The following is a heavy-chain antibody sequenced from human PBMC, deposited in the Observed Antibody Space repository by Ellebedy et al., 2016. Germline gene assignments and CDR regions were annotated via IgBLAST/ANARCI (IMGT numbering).Heavy chain of an antibody. J-gene: IGHJ4*02. V-gene: IGHV4-59*08. CDR3: ARHNDLGGSGSYCEDS. CDR2: TYYSGST. CDR1: GSSTSRNY. Sequence: SETLSLXCTVSGSSTSRNYWTWIRQPTWSGLEWIGYTYYSGSTHFNPSLKTRVTMSVDTSKNQFSLKLSSVTAADTAVYYCARHNDLGGSGSYCEDSWGQGTLVTVSS. D-gene: IGHD3-10*01.